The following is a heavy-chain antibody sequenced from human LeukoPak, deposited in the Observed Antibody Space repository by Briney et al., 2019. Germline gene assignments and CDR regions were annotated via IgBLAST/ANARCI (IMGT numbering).Heavy chain of an antibody. J-gene: IGHJ4*02. D-gene: IGHD7-27*01. V-gene: IGHV1-8*01. Sequence: ASVKVSCKASGYTFTGYDFNWVRQATGQRPEWMGWMSPNSGDTGYAQKFQDRVTMTRNTSISTAYMELSSLRSDDTAVYYCARGPPNWGHDYWGPGTLVTVSS. CDR3: ARGPPNWGHDY. CDR1: GYTFTGYD. CDR2: MSPNSGDT.